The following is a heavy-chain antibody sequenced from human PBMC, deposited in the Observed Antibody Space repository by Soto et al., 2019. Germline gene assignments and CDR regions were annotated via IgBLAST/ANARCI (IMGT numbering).Heavy chain of an antibody. V-gene: IGHV3-66*01. CDR2: IYSGGST. CDR3: ARARGYSYASDAFDI. D-gene: IGHD5-18*01. Sequence: EVQLVESGGGLVQPGGSLRLSCAASGFTVSSNYMSWVRQAPGKGLEWVSVIYSGGSTYYADSVKGRFTISRDNSKNTLYRQRNSLRAEDTAVYYCARARGYSYASDAFDIWGQGTMVTVSS. J-gene: IGHJ3*02. CDR1: GFTVSSNY.